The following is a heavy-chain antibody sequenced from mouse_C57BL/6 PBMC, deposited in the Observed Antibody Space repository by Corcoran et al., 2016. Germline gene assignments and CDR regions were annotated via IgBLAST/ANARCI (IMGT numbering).Heavy chain of an antibody. V-gene: IGHV9-3*01. CDR1: GYTFTTYG. Sequence: QIQLVQSGPELKKPGETVKISCKASGYTFTTYGMSWVKQAPGKGLKWMGWINTYSGVPTYADDFKGRFAFSLETSASTAYLQINNLKNEDTATYFCARFGYEMDYWGQGTSVTVSS. CDR3: ARFGYEMDY. J-gene: IGHJ4*01. CDR2: INTYSGVP.